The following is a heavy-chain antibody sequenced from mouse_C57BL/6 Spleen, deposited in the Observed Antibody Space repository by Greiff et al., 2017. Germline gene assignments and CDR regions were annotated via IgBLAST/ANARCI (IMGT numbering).Heavy chain of an antibody. V-gene: IGHV14-3*01. D-gene: IGHD1-1*01. Sequence: VHVKQSVAELVRPGASVKLSCTASGFNIKNTYMHWVKQRPEQGLEWIGRIDPANGNTKYAPKFQGKATITADTSSNTAYLQLSSLTSEDTAIYYGARWGTTVVSNFDYWGQGTTLTVSS. CDR1: GFNIKNTY. J-gene: IGHJ2*01. CDR2: IDPANGNT. CDR3: ARWGTTVVSNFDY.